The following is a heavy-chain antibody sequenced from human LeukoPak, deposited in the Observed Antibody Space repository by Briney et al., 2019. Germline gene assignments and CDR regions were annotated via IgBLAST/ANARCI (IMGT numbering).Heavy chain of an antibody. V-gene: IGHV3-7*01. CDR1: EFTFSSYW. J-gene: IGHJ4*02. Sequence: PGGSLRLSCAASEFTFSSYWMSWVRQAPGKGLEWVANIKQDGSEKYYVDSVKGRFTISRDNAKNSLYLQMNSLRAEDTAVYYCARAKTYYYGSGIGYWGQGTLVTVSS. CDR3: ARAKTYYYGSGIGY. D-gene: IGHD3-10*01. CDR2: IKQDGSEK.